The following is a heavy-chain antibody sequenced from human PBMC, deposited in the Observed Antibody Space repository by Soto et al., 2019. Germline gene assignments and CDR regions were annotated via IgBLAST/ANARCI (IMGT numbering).Heavy chain of an antibody. V-gene: IGHV1-2*02. CDR2: INPNSGGT. CDR3: AILYCTNGVCYGGDAFDI. D-gene: IGHD2-8*01. CDR1: GYTFTGYY. J-gene: IGHJ3*02. Sequence: QVQLVQSGAEVKKPGASVKVSCKASGYTFTGYYMHWVRQAPGQGLEWMGWINPNSGGTNYAQKCQGRVTMTRDTSISTADMELSRLRSDDTAVYYCAILYCTNGVCYGGDAFDIWGQGTMVTVSS.